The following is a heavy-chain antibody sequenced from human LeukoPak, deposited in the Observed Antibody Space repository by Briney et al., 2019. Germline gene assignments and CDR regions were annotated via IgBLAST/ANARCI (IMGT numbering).Heavy chain of an antibody. CDR3: ASTSTYCGCDCYSGALDY. CDR1: GRSFSGYY. D-gene: IGHD2-21*02. CDR2: INHSGST. V-gene: IGHV4-34*01. J-gene: IGHJ4*02. Sequence: PSETLSLTCAGFGRSFSGYYWRWIRQPPGKGLEWIGEINHSGSTNYNPSLKSRVTISVDTSKNQFSLQLSSVTAADTAVYYCASTSTYCGCDCYSGALDYRGQGTLVTVSS.